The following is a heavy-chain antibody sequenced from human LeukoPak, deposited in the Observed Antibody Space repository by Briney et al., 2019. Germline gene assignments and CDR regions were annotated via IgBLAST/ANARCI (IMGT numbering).Heavy chain of an antibody. CDR2: PNSVVP. J-gene: IGHJ5*02. CDR3: AREVGYSTSWYGRFDP. V-gene: IGHV1-2*02. Sequence: PNSVVPNYAQKFKGRVTMNRETSVNTVYMEMSGLRSDDTGAYYCAREVGYSTSWYGRFDPWGQGTVVTVSS. D-gene: IGHD6-13*01.